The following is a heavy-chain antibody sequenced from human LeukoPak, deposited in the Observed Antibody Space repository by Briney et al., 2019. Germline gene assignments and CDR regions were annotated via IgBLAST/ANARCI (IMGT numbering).Heavy chain of an antibody. CDR1: GFTFSSYG. J-gene: IGHJ4*02. D-gene: IGHD3-10*01. Sequence: PGGSLRLSCAASGFTFSSYGMHWVRQAPGKGLEWVAFIRYDGSNKYYADSVKGRFTISRDNSKNTLYLQMNSLRAEDTAVYYCSNYGSGSYYLADYWGQGTLVTVSS. V-gene: IGHV3-30*02. CDR2: IRYDGSNK. CDR3: SNYGSGSYYLADY.